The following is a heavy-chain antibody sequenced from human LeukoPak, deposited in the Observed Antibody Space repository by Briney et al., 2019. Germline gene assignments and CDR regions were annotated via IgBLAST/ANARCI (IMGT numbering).Heavy chain of an antibody. V-gene: IGHV3-23*01. Sequence: GGSLRLSCAASGFTFSSYAMRWVRHAHEKGLGWVSAISGSGGSTYYADSVKGRFTVSRDNSKNTLYLQMNAVRAGDRAVFLCERGLILMLVWQIYWGEGTLVSVSS. CDR3: ERGLILMLVWQIY. D-gene: IGHD6-6*01. J-gene: IGHJ4*02. CDR1: GFTFSSYA. CDR2: ISGSGGST.